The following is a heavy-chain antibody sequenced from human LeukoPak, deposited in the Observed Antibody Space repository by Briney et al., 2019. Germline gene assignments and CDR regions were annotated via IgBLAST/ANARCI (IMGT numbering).Heavy chain of an antibody. Sequence: PGGSLRLSCAASGFTFSSYAMSWVRQAPGKGLEWVSAISGSGGSTYYADSVKGRFTISGDNSKNTLYLQMNSLRAEDTAVYYCANSGDSSGYYGFDYWGQGTLVTVSS. V-gene: IGHV3-23*01. CDR2: ISGSGGST. CDR1: GFTFSSYA. J-gene: IGHJ4*02. CDR3: ANSGDSSGYYGFDY. D-gene: IGHD3-22*01.